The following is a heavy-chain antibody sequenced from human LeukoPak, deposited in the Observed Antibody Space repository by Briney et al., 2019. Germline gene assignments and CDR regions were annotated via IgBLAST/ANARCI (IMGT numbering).Heavy chain of an antibody. CDR1: GFSFTSYA. D-gene: IGHD1-1*01. CDR2: ISGSGRST. CDR3: AKAGARGNVYWFDS. J-gene: IGHJ5*01. V-gene: IGHV3-23*01. Sequence: GGSLRLSCAASGFSFTSYATNWVRQAPGKGLEWVSAISGSGRSTYSADSVRGRFTTSRDNSKNILYLQMNNLRGEDTAVYYCAKAGARGNVYWFDSWGQGTLVTVSS.